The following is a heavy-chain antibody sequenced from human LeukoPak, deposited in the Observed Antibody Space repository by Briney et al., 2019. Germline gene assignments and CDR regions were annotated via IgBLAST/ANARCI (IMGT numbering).Heavy chain of an antibody. Sequence: PGGSLRLSCAASGFTFSSYWMHWVRQAPGKGLEWVSGISGSGGSTYYADSVKGRFTISRDNSKNTLYLQMNSLRAEDTAVYYCAKDRRYCSSTSCRSDIDYWGQGTLVTVSS. V-gene: IGHV3-23*01. CDR1: GFTFSSYW. CDR2: ISGSGGST. CDR3: AKDRRYCSSTSCRSDIDY. D-gene: IGHD2-2*01. J-gene: IGHJ4*02.